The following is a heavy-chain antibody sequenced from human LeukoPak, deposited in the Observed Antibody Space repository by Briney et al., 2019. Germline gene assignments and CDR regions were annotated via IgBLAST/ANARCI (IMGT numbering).Heavy chain of an antibody. CDR3: ARLDGYNYNWFDP. CDR1: GGSFSGYY. CDR2: INHSGST. J-gene: IGHJ5*02. V-gene: IGHV4-34*01. D-gene: IGHD5-24*01. Sequence: PSETLSLTCAVYGGSFSGYYWSWIRQPPGKGLEWIGEINHSGSTYYNPSLKSRVTISVDTSKNQFSLKLSSVTAADTAIYYCARLDGYNYNWFDPWGQGTLVTVSS.